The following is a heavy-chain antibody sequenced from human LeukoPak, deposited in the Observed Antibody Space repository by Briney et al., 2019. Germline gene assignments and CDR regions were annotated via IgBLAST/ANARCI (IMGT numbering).Heavy chain of an antibody. CDR1: GGSISSHY. V-gene: IGHV4-59*11. Sequence: SETLSLTCTVSGGSISSHYWSWIRQPPGKGLEWIGYIYYSGSTNYKPSLKSRVTISVDTSKSQFSLKLSSVTAADTAVFYCARGRWLQLGAFEIWGQGTMVTVSS. D-gene: IGHD5-24*01. CDR3: ARGRWLQLGAFEI. CDR2: IYYSGST. J-gene: IGHJ3*02.